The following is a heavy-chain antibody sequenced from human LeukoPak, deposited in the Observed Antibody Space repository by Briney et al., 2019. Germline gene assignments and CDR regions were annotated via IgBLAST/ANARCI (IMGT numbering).Heavy chain of an antibody. Sequence: GGSLRLSCAVSGFTFSRYAMTWVRQAPGRGLEWVSSISSSSSYIYYTDSVKGRFTISRDNAKNSLYLQMNSLRVEDTAVYYCARVTRSPFGWFDPWGQGTLVTVSS. CDR3: ARVTRSPFGWFDP. J-gene: IGHJ5*02. V-gene: IGHV3-21*01. CDR2: ISSSSSYI. D-gene: IGHD2-21*02. CDR1: GFTFSRYA.